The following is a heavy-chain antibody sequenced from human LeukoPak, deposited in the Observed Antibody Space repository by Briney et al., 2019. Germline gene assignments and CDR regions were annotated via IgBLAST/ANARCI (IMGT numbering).Heavy chain of an antibody. CDR3: TRDRFYVWFDP. Sequence: QHWGSLRLSCTTSGFTLGTHTMHWFRQAPGKGLQWIGFIRNSGTTQYAASVKGRFTISRDDSKSIAYLQMNSLKTEDTAVYYCTRDRFYVWFDPWGQGTLVTVSS. D-gene: IGHD3-16*01. V-gene: IGHV3-49*03. CDR1: GFTLGTHT. J-gene: IGHJ5*02. CDR2: IRNSGTT.